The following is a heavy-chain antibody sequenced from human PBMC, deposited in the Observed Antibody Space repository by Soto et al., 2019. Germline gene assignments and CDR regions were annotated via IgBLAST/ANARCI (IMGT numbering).Heavy chain of an antibody. J-gene: IGHJ6*03. D-gene: IGHD4-17*01. CDR1: GGSISSYY. CDR3: ASHKTTVTTFGYYMDV. CDR2: IYYSGST. V-gene: IGHV4-59*01. Sequence: PSETLSLTCTVSGGSISSYYWSWIRQPPGKGLEWIGYIYYSGSTNYNPSLKSRVTISVDTSKNQFSLKLSSVTAADTAVYYCASHKTTVTTFGYYMDVWGKGTTVTVSS.